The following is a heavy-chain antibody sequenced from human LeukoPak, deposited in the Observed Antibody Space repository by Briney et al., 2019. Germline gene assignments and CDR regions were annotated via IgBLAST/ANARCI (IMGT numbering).Heavy chain of an antibody. D-gene: IGHD2-21*02. Sequence: GGSLRLSCAASGFTFSNYAMNWVRQAPGKGLEWVSGISGSSGTINYAAPVKGRFTISRDNSGNTLYLQMNSLRADDTAVYYCAKRLGDPRAFDYWGQGTLVTVSS. CDR3: AKRLGDPRAFDY. J-gene: IGHJ4*02. CDR1: GFTFSNYA. CDR2: ISGSSGTI. V-gene: IGHV3-23*01.